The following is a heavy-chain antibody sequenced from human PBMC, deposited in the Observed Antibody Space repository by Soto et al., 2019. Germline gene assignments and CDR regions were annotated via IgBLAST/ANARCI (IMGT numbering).Heavy chain of an antibody. CDR1: GGSISSYY. Sequence: SETLSLTCTVSGGSISSYYWSWIRQPPGKGLEWIGDIYYSGSTNYNPSLKSRVTISVDTSKNQFSLKLSSVTAADTAVYYCARRFTMYGEFDYWGQGTLVTVSS. J-gene: IGHJ4*02. V-gene: IGHV4-59*12. D-gene: IGHD3-10*02. CDR3: ARRFTMYGEFDY. CDR2: IYYSGST.